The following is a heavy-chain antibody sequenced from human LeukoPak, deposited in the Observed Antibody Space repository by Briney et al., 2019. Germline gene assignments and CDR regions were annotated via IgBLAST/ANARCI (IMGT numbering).Heavy chain of an antibody. CDR1: GGSFSGYY. Sequence: SETLSLTCAVYGGSFSGYYWSWIRQPPGKGLEWIGEINHSGSTNYSPSLKSRVTISVDTSKNQFSLKLSSVTAADTAVYYCATSPPVAGTPFYFDYWGQGTLVTVSS. V-gene: IGHV4-34*01. CDR2: INHSGST. CDR3: ATSPPVAGTPFYFDY. D-gene: IGHD6-19*01. J-gene: IGHJ4*02.